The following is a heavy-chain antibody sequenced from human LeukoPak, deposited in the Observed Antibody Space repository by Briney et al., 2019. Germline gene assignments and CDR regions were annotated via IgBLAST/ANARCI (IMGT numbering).Heavy chain of an antibody. D-gene: IGHD6-19*01. J-gene: IGHJ4*02. Sequence: SGPTLVNPTQTLTLTCTFSGFSLSTSGMSVSRIRQPPGKALEWLARIDWDDDKYYSTSVKTRLTLSKDTSKNQVVLTMTNMDPVDTATYYCAHRGGAVAGLYYFDYWGQGTLVTVSS. CDR1: GFSLSTSGMS. CDR2: IDWDDDK. CDR3: AHRGGAVAGLYYFDY. V-gene: IGHV2-70*12.